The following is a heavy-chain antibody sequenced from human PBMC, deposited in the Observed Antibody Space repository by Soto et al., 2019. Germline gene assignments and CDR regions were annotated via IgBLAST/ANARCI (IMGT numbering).Heavy chain of an antibody. J-gene: IGHJ4*02. CDR1: GGSVSSGSYY. CDR2: IYYSGST. D-gene: IGHD3-10*01. CDR3: ASSFAGFGEKGPFDY. Sequence: QVQLQESGPGLVKPSETLSLTCTVSGGSVSSGSYYWSWIRQPPGKGLEWIGYIYYSGSTNYNPSLKRRVTISVDTSKNQFSLKLSSVTAADTAVYYCASSFAGFGEKGPFDYWGQGTLVTVST. V-gene: IGHV4-61*01.